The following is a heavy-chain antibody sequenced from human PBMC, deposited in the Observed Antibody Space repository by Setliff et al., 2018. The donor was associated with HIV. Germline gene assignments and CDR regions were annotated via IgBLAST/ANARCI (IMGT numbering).Heavy chain of an antibody. D-gene: IGHD2-2*01. J-gene: IGHJ6*02. V-gene: IGHV4-31*03. CDR3: ARDVVVPAAMFSNGMDV. CDR1: GGSISSGGYY. CDR2: IYYSGST. Sequence: SETLSLTCTVSGGSISSGGYYWSWIRQHPGEGLEWIGYIYYSGSTYYNPSPKSRVTISVDTSKNQFSLKLSSVTAADTAVYYCARDVVVPAAMFSNGMDVWGQGTTVTVSS.